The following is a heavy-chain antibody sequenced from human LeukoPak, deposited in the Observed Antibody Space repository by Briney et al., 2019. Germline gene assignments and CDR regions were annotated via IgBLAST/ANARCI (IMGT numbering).Heavy chain of an antibody. D-gene: IGHD6-19*01. V-gene: IGHV4-39*07. Sequence: SETLSLTCTVSGGSISSSSYYWGWIRQPPGKGLEWIGSIYYSGSTYYNPSLKSRVTISVDTSKNQFSLKLNSVTAADTAVYYCATSTLAVAGTQTLYNWFDPWGQGTLVTVSS. CDR3: ATSTLAVAGTQTLYNWFDP. CDR1: GGSISSSSYY. J-gene: IGHJ5*02. CDR2: IYYSGST.